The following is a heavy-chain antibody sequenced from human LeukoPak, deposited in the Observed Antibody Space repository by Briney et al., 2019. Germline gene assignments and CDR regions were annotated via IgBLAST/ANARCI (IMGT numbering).Heavy chain of an antibody. CDR1: GYAFTNYS. V-gene: IGHV1-18*01. CDR2: ISAYNTNT. Sequence: ASVKGSCKASGYAFTNYSITWVRQAPGQGLEWMGWISAYNTNTNYAQKLEGRVTMTTETSTSTAYMEVRSLRSHDTAVYYCARVVLDHYYDSSGYLGSLDYWGQGTLVTVSS. J-gene: IGHJ4*02. D-gene: IGHD3-22*01. CDR3: ARVVLDHYYDSSGYLGSLDY.